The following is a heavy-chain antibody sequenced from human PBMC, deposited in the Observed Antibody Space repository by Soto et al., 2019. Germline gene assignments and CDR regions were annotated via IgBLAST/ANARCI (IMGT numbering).Heavy chain of an antibody. CDR3: EKEILSGGTGFEP. J-gene: IGHJ5*02. CDR1: GFTFEDYA. V-gene: IGHV3-9*01. D-gene: IGHD3-16*01. Sequence: EVQLLESGGGLVQPGGSLRLSCAASGFTFEDYAMHWVRQAPGKGLEWVSGISWNSVNIHYADSVKGRLTISRDNAKNSFYRQNNSRGPGHRAFYYGEKEILSGGTGFEPGGQGPLITVPS. CDR2: ISWNSVNI.